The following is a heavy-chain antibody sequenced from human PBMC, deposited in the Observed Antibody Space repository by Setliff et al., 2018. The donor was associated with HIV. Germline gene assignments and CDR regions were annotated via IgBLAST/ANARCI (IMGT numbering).Heavy chain of an antibody. V-gene: IGHV1-69*05. CDR3: ARGRMAAAGMFIPRALDY. J-gene: IGHJ4*02. Sequence: GASVKVSCKVSGDTFRNYAINWVRLAPGQGLEWMGEIMALFLRTQYAQKFQGRVTFTTDESTSTAYMELRSLRSDDTAIFYCARGRMAAAGMFIPRALDYWGQGTLVTVSS. D-gene: IGHD6-13*01. CDR2: IMALFLRT. CDR1: GDTFRNYA.